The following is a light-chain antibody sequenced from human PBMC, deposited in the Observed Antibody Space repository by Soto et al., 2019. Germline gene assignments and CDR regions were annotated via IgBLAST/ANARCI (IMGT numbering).Light chain of an antibody. CDR1: QSVSSH. CDR2: GAS. CDR3: QQYKNWTWT. Sequence: LSLSPGTLAVSSGGSATISCRDRQSVSSHLAWYQQKPGQAPKPLLYGASNKGNGFPARFRGSGSGTDFTLTNSSLQSEDFASYYCQQYKNWTWTFGQGTKVDIK. V-gene: IGKV3-15*01. J-gene: IGKJ1*01.